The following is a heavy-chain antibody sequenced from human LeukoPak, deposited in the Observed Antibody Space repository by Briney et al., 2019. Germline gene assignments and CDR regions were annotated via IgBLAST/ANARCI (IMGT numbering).Heavy chain of an antibody. J-gene: IGHJ3*02. CDR2: IYPGDSDT. CDR1: GHSFTSYW. CDR3: ASSFIVVVPAAISPDAFDI. D-gene: IGHD2-2*02. V-gene: IGHV5-51*01. Sequence: GESLKISCKGSGHSFTSYWIGWVRQMPGKGLEWMGIIYPGDSDTRYSPSFQGQVTISADKSISTAYLQWSSLKASDTAMYYCASSFIVVVPAAISPDAFDIWGQGTMVTVSS.